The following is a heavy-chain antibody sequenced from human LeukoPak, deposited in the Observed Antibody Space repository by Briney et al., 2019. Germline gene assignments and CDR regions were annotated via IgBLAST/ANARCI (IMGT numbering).Heavy chain of an antibody. D-gene: IGHD3-3*01. CDR1: GFTFSSYA. Sequence: PGGSLRLSCAASGFTFSSYAMSWVRQAPGKGLEWVSAISGSGGSTYYADSGKGRFTISRDNSKNKLYMQMNSLRAEDTAVYYCAKSRTYDFWSGYFFDYWGQGTLVTVSS. V-gene: IGHV3-23*01. J-gene: IGHJ4*02. CDR3: AKSRTYDFWSGYFFDY. CDR2: ISGSGGST.